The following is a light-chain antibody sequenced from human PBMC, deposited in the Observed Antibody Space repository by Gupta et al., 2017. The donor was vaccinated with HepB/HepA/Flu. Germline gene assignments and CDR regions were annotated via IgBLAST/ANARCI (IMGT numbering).Light chain of an antibody. J-gene: IGKJ1*01. Sequence: DIQLTQSPSSLSASVGDRVTITCRASQDIKNYLHWYQQAPGKAPKLLIYDASNLETGVPSRFSGSGSGTDXTFTISXLQPEDVATYYCQQYNNLPMWTFGXGTKVEIK. CDR2: DAS. V-gene: IGKV1-33*01. CDR3: QQYNNLPMWT. CDR1: QDIKNY.